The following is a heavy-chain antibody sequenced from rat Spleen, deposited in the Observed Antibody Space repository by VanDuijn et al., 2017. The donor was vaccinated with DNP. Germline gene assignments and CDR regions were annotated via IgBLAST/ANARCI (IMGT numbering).Heavy chain of an antibody. D-gene: IGHD1-2*01. V-gene: IGHV5-22*01. J-gene: IGHJ3*01. CDR2: ISYEGSRS. CDR3: ATSDSYGFAY. Sequence: EVQLVESGGDLVQPGRSLKLSCAASGFTFSDHNMAWVRQAPQKGLEWVASISYEGSRSNYGDSVKGRFTISRDKAKSILYLQMDSLRSEDTATYYCATSDSYGFAYWGQGTLVTVSS. CDR1: GFTFSDHN.